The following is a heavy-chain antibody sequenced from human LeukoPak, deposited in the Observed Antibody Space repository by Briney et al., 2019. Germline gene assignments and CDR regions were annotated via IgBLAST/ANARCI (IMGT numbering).Heavy chain of an antibody. J-gene: IGHJ4*02. Sequence: PSETLSLTCTVSGGSISSGGYYWSWIRQHPGKGLEWIGYIYDSGSTYYNPSLESRVTISVDTSKNQFSLKLSSVTAADTAVYYCARGRSSDYWGQGALVTVSS. CDR1: GGSISSGGYY. CDR3: ARGRSSDY. V-gene: IGHV4-31*03. D-gene: IGHD6-6*01. CDR2: IYDSGST.